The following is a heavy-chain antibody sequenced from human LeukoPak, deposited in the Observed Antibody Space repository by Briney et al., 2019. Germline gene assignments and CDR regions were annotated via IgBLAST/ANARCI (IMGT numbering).Heavy chain of an antibody. CDR2: IDHSGST. Sequence: PSETLSLTCAVYGGSFSGYYWSWIRQPPGKGLEWIGEIDHSGSTNYNPSLKSRVTISVDTSKKQFSLKLSSVTAADTAVYYCARGKLTCDYWGQGTLVTVSS. D-gene: IGHD4-23*01. CDR1: GGSFSGYY. CDR3: ARGKLTCDY. J-gene: IGHJ4*02. V-gene: IGHV4-34*01.